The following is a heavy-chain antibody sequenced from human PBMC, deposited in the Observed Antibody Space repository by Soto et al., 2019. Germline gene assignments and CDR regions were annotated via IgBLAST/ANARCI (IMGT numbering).Heavy chain of an antibody. J-gene: IGHJ6*02. D-gene: IGHD6-25*01. CDR1: GYSFTSYW. V-gene: IGHV5-10-1*01. CDR3: ARRAAPFDGMDV. CDR2: IDPSDSYT. Sequence: PGESLKISCKGSGYSFTSYWIIWVRQMPGKGLEWMGRIDPSDSYTNHSPSFQGHVTISADKSITTAYPQWSSLKASDTAMYYCARRAAPFDGMDVCGQGPMVTVSS.